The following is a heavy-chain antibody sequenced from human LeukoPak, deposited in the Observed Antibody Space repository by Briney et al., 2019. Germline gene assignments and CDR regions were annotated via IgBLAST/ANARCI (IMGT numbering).Heavy chain of an antibody. CDR2: IYHSGRGNT. CDR3: ARGGFGSGYYYFDY. J-gene: IGHJ4*02. D-gene: IGHD3-22*01. CDR1: GGSISSSNW. Sequence: PSETLSLTCAVSGGSISSSNWWIWLRQPPGKGLEWIGEIYHSGRGNTNYNPSLKSRATISIDNAKNQFSLKLRSVTAADTAVYYCARGGFGSGYYYFDYWGQGTLVTVSS. V-gene: IGHV4/OR15-8*02.